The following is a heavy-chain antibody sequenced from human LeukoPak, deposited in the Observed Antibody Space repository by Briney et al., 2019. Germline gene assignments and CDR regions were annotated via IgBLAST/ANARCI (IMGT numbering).Heavy chain of an antibody. CDR3: ARGDSSSWAAFDY. V-gene: IGHV3-21*01. CDR2: TSSGGGVN. CDR1: GFTLRDYT. Sequence: RTGGSLRLSCTTSGFTLRDYTMNWVRQAPGKRLEWLASTSSGGGVNFYADAVKGRFSISRDNGENSVYLQMNSLRAEDTAIYYCARGDSSSWAAFDYWGQGTLVTVSS. D-gene: IGHD6-13*01. J-gene: IGHJ4*02.